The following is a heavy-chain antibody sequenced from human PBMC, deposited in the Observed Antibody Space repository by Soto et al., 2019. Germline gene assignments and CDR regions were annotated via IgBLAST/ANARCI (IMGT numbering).Heavy chain of an antibody. CDR3: AGGGTYTSAFFY. Sequence: EVQLVESGGGLVQPGGSLRLSCAASGFTVSSKYMSWVRQAPGKGLEWVSVVYSGGSTNNADSVKGRFTISRDNSKNTLFLQMESLRAEGTAVYYCAGGGTYTSAFFYWGQGTLVTVSS. CDR2: VYSGGST. CDR1: GFTVSSKY. J-gene: IGHJ4*02. V-gene: IGHV3-66*01. D-gene: IGHD3-16*01.